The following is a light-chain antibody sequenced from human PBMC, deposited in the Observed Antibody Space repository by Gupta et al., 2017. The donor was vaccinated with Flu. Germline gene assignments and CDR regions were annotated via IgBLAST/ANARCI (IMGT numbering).Light chain of an antibody. J-gene: IGKJ1*01. CDR2: GAS. CDR3: QQYNNWPRVT. CDR1: QSVSSN. V-gene: IGKV3-15*01. Sequence: DIVMTQSPATLSVSPGERATLSCRASQSVSSNLAGCQQKPGQAPRHLIYGASTRATGIPARCCGSGSGTEFTLTISSLQSEDFAVYYCQQYNNWPRVTFGQGTKVEIK.